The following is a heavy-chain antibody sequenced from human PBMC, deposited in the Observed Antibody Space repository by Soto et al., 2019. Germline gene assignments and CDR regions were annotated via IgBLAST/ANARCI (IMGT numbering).Heavy chain of an antibody. D-gene: IGHD2-8*02. CDR2: INHSGST. Sequence: SETLSLTCAVYGGAFNGFYWAWVRQPPGTGLEWIGEINHSGSTNYTPSLKSRVTISVDTSKNQFSLKLTSVTAADTAVYYCARDKITGLFDYWGQGTLVTVSS. CDR1: GGAFNGFY. V-gene: IGHV4-34*01. J-gene: IGHJ4*02. CDR3: ARDKITGLFDY.